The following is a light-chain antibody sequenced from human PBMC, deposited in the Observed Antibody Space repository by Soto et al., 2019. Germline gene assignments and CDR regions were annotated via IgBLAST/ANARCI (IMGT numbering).Light chain of an antibody. CDR3: QQYDNLPLI. V-gene: IGKV1-33*01. CDR1: QDIRKY. Sequence: IQGTQSPASLSAYVGDRVTITCRASQDIRKYLNWYQQKPGKAPKLLIYDASSLETGVPSRFSGSGSGTDFTFTISSLQPEDFATYYCQQYDNLPLIFGQGTRLEIK. CDR2: DAS. J-gene: IGKJ5*01.